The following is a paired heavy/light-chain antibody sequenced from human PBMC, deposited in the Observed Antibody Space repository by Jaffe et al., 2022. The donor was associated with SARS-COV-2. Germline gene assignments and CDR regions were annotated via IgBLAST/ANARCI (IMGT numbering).Heavy chain of an antibody. J-gene: IGHJ6*02. V-gene: IGHV3-7*03. Sequence: EEQLVESGGGLVQPGGSLRLSCVGSGFTFNTYSMSWVRQGPGKGLEWVADTNQDGDESDYVDSVKGRFTISRDNAKNSLYLQMNSLRGEDTAVYYCARVPLRPGEKFIAAPYYYGMDVWGQGTTVTVSS. CDR1: GFTFNTYS. CDR2: TNQDGDES. D-gene: IGHD3-10*01. CDR3: ARVPLRPGEKFIAAPYYYGMDV.
Light chain of an antibody. CDR1: QSISRW. V-gene: IGKV1-5*03. CDR3: QQYNSHSYT. CDR2: QAS. J-gene: IGKJ2*01. Sequence: DIQMTQSPSTLSASVGDRVTITCRASQSISRWLAWYQQKPGKAPKLLIYQASTLQSGVPSRFSGSGSGTEFTLTISSLQSDDFAIYYCQQYNSHSYTFGQGTKLEIK.